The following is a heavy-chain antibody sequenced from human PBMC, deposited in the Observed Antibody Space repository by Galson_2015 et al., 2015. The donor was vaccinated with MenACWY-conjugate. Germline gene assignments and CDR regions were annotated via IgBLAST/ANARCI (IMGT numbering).Heavy chain of an antibody. V-gene: IGHV3-21*01. CDR3: ARQHWKAGDIVVVPAAMLFGP. Sequence: SLRLSCAASGFTFSSYSMNWVRQAPGKGLEWVSSISSSSSYIYYADSVKGRFTISRDNAKNSLYLQMNSLRAEDTAVYYCARQHWKAGDIVVVPAAMLFGPWGQGTLVTVSS. CDR2: ISSSSSYI. D-gene: IGHD2-2*01. J-gene: IGHJ5*02. CDR1: GFTFSSYS.